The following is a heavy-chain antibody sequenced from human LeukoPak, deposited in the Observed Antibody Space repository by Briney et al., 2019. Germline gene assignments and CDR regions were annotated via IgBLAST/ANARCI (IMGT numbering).Heavy chain of an antibody. D-gene: IGHD6-13*01. Sequence: SETLSLTCAVSGGSISSSNWWSWVRQPPGKGLEWIGEIYHSGSTNYNPSLKSRVTISVGKSKNQFSLKLSSVTAADTAVYYCARESSWSTDYWGQGTLVTVSS. CDR1: GGSISSSNW. V-gene: IGHV4-4*02. J-gene: IGHJ4*02. CDR2: IYHSGST. CDR3: ARESSWSTDY.